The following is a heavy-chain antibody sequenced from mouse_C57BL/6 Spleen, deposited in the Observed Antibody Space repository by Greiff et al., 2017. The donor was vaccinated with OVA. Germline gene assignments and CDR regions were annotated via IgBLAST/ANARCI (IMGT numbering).Heavy chain of an antibody. CDR1: GFTFSDYG. V-gene: IGHV5-17*01. Sequence: EVKLVESGGGLVKPGGSLKLSCAASGFTFSDYGMHWVRQAPEKGLEWVAYISSGSSTIYYADTVKGRFTISRDNAKNTLFRQMTSLRSEDTAMYYCARGNYGSSYYFDYWGQGTTLTVSS. D-gene: IGHD1-1*01. J-gene: IGHJ2*01. CDR3: ARGNYGSSYYFDY. CDR2: ISSGSSTI.